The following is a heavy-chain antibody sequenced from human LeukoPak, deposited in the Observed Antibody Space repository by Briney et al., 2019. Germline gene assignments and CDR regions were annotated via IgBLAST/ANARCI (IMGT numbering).Heavy chain of an antibody. CDR2: IGGIGGST. J-gene: IGHJ4*02. Sequence: GGSLRLSCAASGFTFSSYAMSWVRQAPGKGLEWVSAIGGIGGSTYYADSVKGRFTISRDNSKNTLYLQMNSLRAEDTGLYFCARDPGVVAMHYLDYWGQGTLVTVSS. CDR3: ARDPGVVAMHYLDY. D-gene: IGHD3-3*01. CDR1: GFTFSSYA. V-gene: IGHV3-23*01.